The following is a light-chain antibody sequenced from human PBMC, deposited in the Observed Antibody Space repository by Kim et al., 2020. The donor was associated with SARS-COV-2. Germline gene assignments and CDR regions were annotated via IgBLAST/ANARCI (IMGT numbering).Light chain of an antibody. V-gene: IGKV3-20*01. CDR3: QQYSSSDT. CDR2: GAS. Sequence: SLSPGERATLSCRASQSVSNTYLAWYQQKPGQAPRLLIYGASSRATGIPDRFSGSGSGTDFTLTISRLEPEDFAVYYCQQYSSSDTFGQGTKLEI. J-gene: IGKJ2*01. CDR1: QSVSNTY.